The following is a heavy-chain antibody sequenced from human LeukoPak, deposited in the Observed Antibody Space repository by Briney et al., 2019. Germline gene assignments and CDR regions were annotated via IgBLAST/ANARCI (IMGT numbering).Heavy chain of an antibody. CDR2: IYNSGST. D-gene: IGHD2-21*01. CDR1: GGSISSGGYY. CDR3: AKEFPPNFPLYYFDY. Sequence: SQTLSLTCTVSGGSISSGGYYWNWIRQHPVKGLEWIGYIYNSGSTYYNPSLKSRSTISVDTSKNQFSLKLSSVTAADTAVYYCAKEFPPNFPLYYFDYWGQGTLVTVSS. V-gene: IGHV4-31*03. J-gene: IGHJ4*02.